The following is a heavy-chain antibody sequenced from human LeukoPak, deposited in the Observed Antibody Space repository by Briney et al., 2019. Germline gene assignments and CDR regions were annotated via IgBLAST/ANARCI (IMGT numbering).Heavy chain of an antibody. D-gene: IGHD4-17*01. CDR3: ARASPGDYGDYFFDY. J-gene: IGHJ4*02. Sequence: GGSLRLSCAASGFTFSSYSMNWVRQAPGKGLEWVSSISSSSSYIYYADSVKGRFTISRDNAKNSPYLQMNSLRAEDTAVYYCARASPGDYGDYFFDYWGQGTLVTVSS. V-gene: IGHV3-21*01. CDR1: GFTFSSYS. CDR2: ISSSSSYI.